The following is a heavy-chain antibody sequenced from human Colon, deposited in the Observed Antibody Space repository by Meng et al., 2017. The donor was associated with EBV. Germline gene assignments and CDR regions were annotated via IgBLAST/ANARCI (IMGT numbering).Heavy chain of an antibody. CDR1: GYTFSDYS. V-gene: IGHV1-3*01. Sequence: QVQLVQSGAELKKPXXXXXXXCKGSGYTFSDYSMHWVRQAPGQRLEWMGWINAGNGDTQYSQNFQGRVTFTRDTSATTTYMELNSLRSEDTAVYYCALGTCGTNCFYFYFWGQGALGTVSS. D-gene: IGHD2-2*01. J-gene: IGHJ4*02. CDR3: ALGTCGTNCFYFYF. CDR2: INAGNGDT.